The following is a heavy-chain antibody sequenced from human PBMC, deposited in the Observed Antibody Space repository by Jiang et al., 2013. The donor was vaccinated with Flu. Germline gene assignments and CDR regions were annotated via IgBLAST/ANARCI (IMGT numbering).Heavy chain of an antibody. V-gene: IGHV1-18*04. CDR1: GYTFTNYA. D-gene: IGHD3-10*01. CDR3: ARNYGSGTYDY. CDR2: ISAYNGNT. J-gene: IGHJ4*02. Sequence: SGAEVKRPGASVKVSCRTSGYTFTNYAITWVRQAPGQGLEWMGWISAYNGNTNYAQKFQGRLTMTTDTSQRTAYMELRSLTSDDTAVFYCARNYGSGTYDYWGQGTLVTSPQ.